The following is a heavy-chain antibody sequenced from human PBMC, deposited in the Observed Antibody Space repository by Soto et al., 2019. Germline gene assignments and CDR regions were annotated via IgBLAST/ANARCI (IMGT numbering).Heavy chain of an antibody. V-gene: IGHV4-31*03. CDR2: IYYSGST. CDR1: GCSISSGGYY. D-gene: IGHD3-22*01. CDR3: ARSQKNYYDSSGYFPDY. J-gene: IGHJ4*02. Sequence: SETLSLTCTFSGCSISSGGYYWSWIRQHPGKGLEWIGYIYYSGSTYYNPSLKSRVTISVDTSKNQFSLKLSSVTAADTAVYYCARSQKNYYDSSGYFPDYWGQGTLVTVSS.